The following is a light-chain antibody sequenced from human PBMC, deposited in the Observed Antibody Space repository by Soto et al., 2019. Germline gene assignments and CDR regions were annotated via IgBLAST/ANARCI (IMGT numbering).Light chain of an antibody. Sequence: IVLTQSPGTLSLSPGERATLSCRASQSVSNNYLAWYQQKPGQAPRLLIYGASNRATGIPDRFSGSGSGTDFTLTISRLEPEDFAVYYCQQRSNWPPNTFGQGTRLEI. CDR1: QSVSNNY. CDR2: GAS. V-gene: IGKV3D-20*02. CDR3: QQRSNWPPNT. J-gene: IGKJ5*01.